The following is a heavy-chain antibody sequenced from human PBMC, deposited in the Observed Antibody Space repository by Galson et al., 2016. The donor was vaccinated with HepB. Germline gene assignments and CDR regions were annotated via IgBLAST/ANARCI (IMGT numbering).Heavy chain of an antibody. CDR2: DSMDGGRK. D-gene: IGHD2-2*01. Sequence: SLRLACAASGCTFGGYGMHWVRQAPVKGLEWVAADSMDGGRKFYADSVKGRFTISRDNSNNMLFLQMSSLTADDTAIYYCVQGSTAPAVWGKGTTVTVSS. V-gene: IGHV3-30*03. CDR1: GCTFGGYG. CDR3: VQGSTAPAV. J-gene: IGHJ6*04.